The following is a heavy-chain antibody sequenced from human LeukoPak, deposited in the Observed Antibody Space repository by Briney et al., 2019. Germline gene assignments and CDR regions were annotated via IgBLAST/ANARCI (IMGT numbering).Heavy chain of an antibody. Sequence: GASVKVSCKASGYTLTSYAMNWVRQAPGQGLEWMGWINPNSGGTNYAQKFQGRVTMTRDTSISTAYMELSRLTSDDTAVYYCARGREVAGTVGYWGQGTLVTVSS. J-gene: IGHJ4*02. V-gene: IGHV1-2*02. CDR3: ARGREVAGTVGY. CDR1: GYTLTSYA. D-gene: IGHD6-19*01. CDR2: INPNSGGT.